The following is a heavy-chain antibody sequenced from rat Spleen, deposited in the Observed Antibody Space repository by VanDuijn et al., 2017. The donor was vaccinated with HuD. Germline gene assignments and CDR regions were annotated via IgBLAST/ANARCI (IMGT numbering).Heavy chain of an antibody. CDR1: GFTFSNYV. CDR2: IRPSGDTA. Sequence: EVQLVESGGGLVQPGRSLKLSCAASGFTFSNYVMHWIRQAPTKGLEWVAFIRPSGDTAYYRDSVKGRFTISRDNAKSTLYLQMDSLRSEDTATYYCTTDNNYFGYWGQGVMVTVSS. D-gene: IGHD1-10*01. J-gene: IGHJ2*01. V-gene: IGHV5-19*01. CDR3: TTDNNYFGY.